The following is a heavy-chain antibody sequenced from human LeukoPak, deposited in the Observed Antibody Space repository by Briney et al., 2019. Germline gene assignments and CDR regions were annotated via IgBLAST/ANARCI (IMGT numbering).Heavy chain of an antibody. CDR2: ISSSSSYI. Sequence: TGGSLRLSCAAPGFTFSSYSMNWVRQAPGKGLEWVSSISSSSSYIYYADSVKGRFTISRDNAKNSLYLQMNSLRAEDTAVYYCARVDTAMVFYYFDYWGQGTLVTVSS. CDR1: GFTFSSYS. D-gene: IGHD5-18*01. J-gene: IGHJ4*02. CDR3: ARVDTAMVFYYFDY. V-gene: IGHV3-21*01.